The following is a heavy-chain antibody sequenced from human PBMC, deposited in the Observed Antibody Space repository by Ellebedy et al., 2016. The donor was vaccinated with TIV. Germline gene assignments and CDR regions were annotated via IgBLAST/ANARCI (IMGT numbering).Heavy chain of an antibody. V-gene: IGHV1-18*01. CDR2: ISTDTGNT. CDR3: ARQDSGYVDDY. D-gene: IGHD5-12*01. Sequence: AASVKVSCKASGYSFTSYDISWVRQAPGQGIEWMGQISTDTGNTNYAQNLQGRVTLTTDTSTKTAHMELRRLSSNDTAVYYCARQDSGYVDDYWGQGTLVIVSS. CDR1: GYSFTSYD. J-gene: IGHJ4*02.